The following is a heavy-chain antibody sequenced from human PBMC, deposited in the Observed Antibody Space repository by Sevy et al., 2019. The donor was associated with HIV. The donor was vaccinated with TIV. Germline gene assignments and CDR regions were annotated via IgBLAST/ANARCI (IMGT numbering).Heavy chain of an antibody. CDR2: INPNSGGT. D-gene: IGHD3-22*01. CDR1: GYTFTGYY. Sequence: ASVKVSCKASGYTFTGYYMHWVRQAPGQGLEWVGWINPNSGGTNYAQKFQGWVTMTRDTSISTAYMELSRLRSDDTAVYYCARGVAEYYYDSSGYSLFDYWGQGTLVTVSS. V-gene: IGHV1-2*04. J-gene: IGHJ4*02. CDR3: ARGVAEYYYDSSGYSLFDY.